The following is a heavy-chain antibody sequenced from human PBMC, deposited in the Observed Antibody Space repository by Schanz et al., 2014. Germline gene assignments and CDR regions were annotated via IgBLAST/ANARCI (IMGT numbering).Heavy chain of an antibody. J-gene: IGHJ6*02. CDR2: FYSSGST. V-gene: IGHV4-4*07. Sequence: QLQLQESGPGLVKPSETLSLTCSVSGGSISSYYWSWIRQPAGKGLEWIGRFYSSGSTNYNPSLQSRVTMSIDTPKNQFSLKLSSVTAADTAVYYCAREKVDIVVIPGARRNYYYSGMDVWGQGTTVTVSS. CDR3: AREKVDIVVIPGARRNYYYSGMDV. CDR1: GGSISSYY. D-gene: IGHD2-2*01.